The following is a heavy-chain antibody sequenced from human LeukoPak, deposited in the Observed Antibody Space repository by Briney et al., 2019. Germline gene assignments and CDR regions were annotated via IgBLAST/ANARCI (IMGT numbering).Heavy chain of an antibody. J-gene: IGHJ3*02. D-gene: IGHD2-2*01. CDR2: IKQDGSEK. V-gene: IGHV3-7*01. CDR1: GFTFSSHW. CDR3: ARDAIVVVPGAKWSAFDI. Sequence: GGSLRLSCAASGFTFSSHWMSWVRQAPGKGLEWVANIKQDGSEKHYVDSVEGRFTSSRDNAKNSLYLQMNSLRAEDTAVYYCARDAIVVVPGAKWSAFDIWGQGTMVTVSS.